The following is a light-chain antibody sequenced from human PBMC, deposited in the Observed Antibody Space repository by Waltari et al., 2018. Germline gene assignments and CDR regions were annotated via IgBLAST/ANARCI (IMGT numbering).Light chain of an antibody. CDR1: QSVGRA. CDR2: DAS. V-gene: IGKV3-20*01. J-gene: IGKJ1*01. CDR3: QMYVRLPVT. Sequence: GVASQSVGRALAWYQQKPGQAPRLLIYDASSRATGISDKYSGSGSGTDFSLTISRVEPEDFAVYFCQMYVRLPVTFGQGTKVEVK.